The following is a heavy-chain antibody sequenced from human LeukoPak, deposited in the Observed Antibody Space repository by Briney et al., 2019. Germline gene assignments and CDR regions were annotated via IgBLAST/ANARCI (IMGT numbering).Heavy chain of an antibody. CDR1: GGSISSSSYY. D-gene: IGHD6-13*01. CDR3: ARGSLPLDY. V-gene: IGHV4-39*01. CDR2: IYYSGST. Sequence: SETQSLTCTVSGGSISSSSYYWGWIRQPPGKGLEWIGSIYYSGSTYYNPSLKSRVTISVDTSKNQFSLKLSSVTAADTAVYYCARGSLPLDYWGQGTLVTVSS. J-gene: IGHJ4*02.